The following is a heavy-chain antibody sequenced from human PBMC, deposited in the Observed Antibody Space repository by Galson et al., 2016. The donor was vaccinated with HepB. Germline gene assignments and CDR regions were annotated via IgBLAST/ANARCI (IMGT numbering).Heavy chain of an antibody. CDR1: GFSLSDEAVG. D-gene: IGHD6-19*01. V-gene: IGHV2-5*01. J-gene: IGHJ4*02. CDR2: IYWNDNE. CDR3: THGSGWLFDH. Sequence: PALVKPTQTLTLTCTFSGFSLSDEAVGVGWVRQAPGKAPEWLAFIYWNDNEYYSPSLKNRLTITKDTSKNQVVLTVTNMDPMDTGTYYGTHGSGWLFDHWGQGTLVTVSS.